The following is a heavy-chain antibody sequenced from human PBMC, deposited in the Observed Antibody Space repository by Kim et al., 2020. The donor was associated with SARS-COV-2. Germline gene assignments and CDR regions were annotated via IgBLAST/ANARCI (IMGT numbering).Heavy chain of an antibody. D-gene: IGHD3-10*02. J-gene: IGHJ6*02. CDR3: ARSHHYYVWERYNYYYYYGMDV. Sequence: SETLSLTCAVYGGSFSGYYWSWIRQPPGKGLEWIGEINHSGSTNYNPSLKSRVTITVDTSKNQFSLKLSSVAAADTAVYYYARSHHYYVWERYNYYYYYGMDVGGQGTTVTVS. CDR2: INHSGST. CDR1: GGSFSGYY. V-gene: IGHV4-34*01.